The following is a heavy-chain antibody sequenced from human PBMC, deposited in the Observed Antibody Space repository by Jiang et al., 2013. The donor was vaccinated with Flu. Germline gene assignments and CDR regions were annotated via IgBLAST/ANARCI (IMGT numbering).Heavy chain of an antibody. CDR1: GFTFSSYS. Sequence: ASGFTFSSYSMNWVRQAPGKGLEWVSSISSSSSYIYYADSVKGRFTISRDNAKNSLYLQMNSLRAEDTAVYYCARDRGWQLVQVYYYGMDVWGQGTTVTVSS. CDR2: ISSSSSYI. J-gene: IGHJ6*02. V-gene: IGHV3-21*01. D-gene: IGHD6-6*01. CDR3: ARDRGWQLVQVYYYGMDV.